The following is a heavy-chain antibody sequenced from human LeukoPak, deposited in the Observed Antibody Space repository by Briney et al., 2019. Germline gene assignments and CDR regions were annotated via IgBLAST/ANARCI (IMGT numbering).Heavy chain of an antibody. CDR1: GFTFSGSA. Sequence: KSGGSLRLSCAASGFTFSGSAMHWVRQAPGKGLEWVGRIKSKTDGGTTDYAAPVKGRFTISRDDSKNTLYLQMNSLQTEDTAVYYCTTADHETYYYASSGYPLDYWGQGTLVTVSS. V-gene: IGHV3-15*01. D-gene: IGHD3-22*01. CDR2: IKSKTDGGTT. J-gene: IGHJ4*02. CDR3: TTADHETYYYASSGYPLDY.